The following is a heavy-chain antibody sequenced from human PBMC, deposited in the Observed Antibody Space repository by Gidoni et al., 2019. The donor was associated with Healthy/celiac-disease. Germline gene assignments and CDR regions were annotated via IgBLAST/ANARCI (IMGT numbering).Heavy chain of an antibody. J-gene: IGHJ4*02. CDR1: GFTFDDYA. D-gene: IGHD3-16*01. Sequence: EVQLVESGGGLVQPGRSLRLSCAASGFTFDDYAMHWVRQAPGKGLEWVSGISWNSGSIGYADSVKGRFTISRDNAKNSLYLQMNSLRAEDTALYYCAKGITATKRGIRGGVDYWGQGTLVTVSS. V-gene: IGHV3-9*01. CDR3: AKGITATKRGIRGGVDY. CDR2: ISWNSGSI.